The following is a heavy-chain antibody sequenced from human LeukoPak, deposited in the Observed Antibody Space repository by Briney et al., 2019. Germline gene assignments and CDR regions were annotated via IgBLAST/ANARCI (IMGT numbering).Heavy chain of an antibody. J-gene: IGHJ6*03. V-gene: IGHV3-23*03. D-gene: IGHD2-15*01. CDR3: AKETRGYCSGGSCQTPDYYYYMDV. Sequence: GGSLRLSCAASGFTFITYAMTWIRQAPGRGLEWVSVIYSGGSTYYADSVKGRFTISRDNSKNTLYLQMNSLRAEDTAVYYCAKETRGYCSGGSCQTPDYYYYMDVWGKGTTVTISS. CDR1: GFTFITYA. CDR2: IYSGGST.